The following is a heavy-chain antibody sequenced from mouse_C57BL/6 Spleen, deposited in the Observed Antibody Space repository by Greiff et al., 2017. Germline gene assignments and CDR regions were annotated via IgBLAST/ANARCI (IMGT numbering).Heavy chain of an antibody. CDR2: IDPENGDT. Sequence: EVQRVESGAELVRPGASVKLSCTASGFNIKDDYMHWVKQRPEQGLEWIGWIDPENGDTEYASKFQGKATITADTSSNTAYLQLSSLTSEDTAVYYCTTTGSPDYWGQGTTLTVSS. CDR3: TTTGSPDY. V-gene: IGHV14-4*01. D-gene: IGHD1-1*01. J-gene: IGHJ2*01. CDR1: GFNIKDDY.